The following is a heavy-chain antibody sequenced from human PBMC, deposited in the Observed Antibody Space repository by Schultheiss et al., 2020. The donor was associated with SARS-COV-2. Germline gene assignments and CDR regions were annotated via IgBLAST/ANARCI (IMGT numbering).Heavy chain of an antibody. J-gene: IGHJ6*02. CDR2: IYPGNSDI. CDR1: GYSFTTYW. V-gene: IGHV5-51*01. D-gene: IGHD3-16*01. CDR3: ARHQGDYYYGMDV. Sequence: GESLKISCQGSGYSFTTYWIAWLRQMPGKGLEWMGIIYPGNSDIRYSPSFQGQVTISADRSISTAYLQWGGLKASDTAMYYCARHQGDYYYGMDVWGQGTTVTVSS.